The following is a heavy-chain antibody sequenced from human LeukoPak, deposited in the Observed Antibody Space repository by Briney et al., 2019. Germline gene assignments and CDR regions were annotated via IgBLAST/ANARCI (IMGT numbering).Heavy chain of an antibody. V-gene: IGHV1-8*03. D-gene: IGHD4-11*01. CDR3: ARGRGVTTYNWFDP. CDR1: GYTFTSYD. Sequence: ASVKVSCKASGYTFTSYDINWVRQATGQGLEWMGWMNPNSGNTGYAQKFQGRVTITRNTSISTAYMELSSLRSEDTAVYYCARGRGVTTYNWFDPWGQGTLVTVSS. CDR2: MNPNSGNT. J-gene: IGHJ5*02.